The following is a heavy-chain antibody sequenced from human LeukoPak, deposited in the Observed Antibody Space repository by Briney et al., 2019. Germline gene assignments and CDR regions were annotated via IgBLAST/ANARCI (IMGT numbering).Heavy chain of an antibody. Sequence: GGSLRLSCAASGLSFDDYAMHWVRQAPGKGQECVSGISWNIVSIGYADYVEGRFTISRDNAKNCLYLQMNSLRAEDMALYYCAKDRGLYYDRSENPFNDWGQGTMVTVSS. CDR2: ISWNIVSI. D-gene: IGHD3-22*01. V-gene: IGHV3-9*03. CDR3: AKDRGLYYDRSENPFND. CDR1: GLSFDDYA. J-gene: IGHJ3*01.